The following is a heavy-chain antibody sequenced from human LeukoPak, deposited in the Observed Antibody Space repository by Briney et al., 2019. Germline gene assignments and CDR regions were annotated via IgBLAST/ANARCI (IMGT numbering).Heavy chain of an antibody. CDR1: GYTLTELS. CDR3: ARDLVCTVNCKDS. Sequence: GASVKVSCTVSGYTLTELSMHWVRQAPGKGLEWMGGFDPEDGETIYAQKFQGRVTMTEDTSTDTAYMELSSLTFEDTAVYFCARDLVCTVNCKDSWGQGTLVTVSS. V-gene: IGHV1-24*01. D-gene: IGHD3/OR15-3a*01. CDR2: FDPEDGET. J-gene: IGHJ5*01.